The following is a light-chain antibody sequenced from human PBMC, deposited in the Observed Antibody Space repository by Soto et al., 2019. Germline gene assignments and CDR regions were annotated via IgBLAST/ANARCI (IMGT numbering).Light chain of an antibody. J-gene: IGLJ1*01. Sequence: QSALTPPPSVSGAPGQRVTISCTGSSSNIGAGYDVHWYQQLPGTAPKLLIYDDNKRPSGIPDRFSGSKSGTSATLGITGFQTGDEADYYCGSWDRRLSAYVCGTGTKVTVL. V-gene: IGLV1-51*01. CDR3: GSWDRRLSAYV. CDR1: SSNIGAGYD. CDR2: DDN.